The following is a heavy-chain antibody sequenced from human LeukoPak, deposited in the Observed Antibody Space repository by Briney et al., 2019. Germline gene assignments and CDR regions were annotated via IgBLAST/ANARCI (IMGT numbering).Heavy chain of an antibody. Sequence: PSETLSLTCTVSGVSISSGAYYWSWIRQHPGKGLEWIGYIYYGGSTYYNPSLKSRVTISVDTSKNQFSLKLSSVTAADTAVYYCARDRGGWNYFDYWGQGTLVTVSA. CDR3: ARDRGGWNYFDY. CDR1: GVSISSGAYY. D-gene: IGHD3-10*01. CDR2: IYYGGST. V-gene: IGHV4-31*03. J-gene: IGHJ4*02.